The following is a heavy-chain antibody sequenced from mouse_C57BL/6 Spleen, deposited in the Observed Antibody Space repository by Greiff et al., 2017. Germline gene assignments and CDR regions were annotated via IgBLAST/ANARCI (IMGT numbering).Heavy chain of an antibody. CDR1: GYTFTSYW. Sequence: VQLQQPGAELVRPGSSVKLSCKASGYTFTSYWMHWVKQRPIQGLEWIGNIDPSDSETHYNQKFKDKATLTVDKSSSTAYMQLSSLTSEDSAVYYCARYSSGHGSAYWGQGTLVTVSA. J-gene: IGHJ3*01. V-gene: IGHV1-52*01. CDR2: IDPSDSET. D-gene: IGHD3-2*02. CDR3: ARYSSGHGSAY.